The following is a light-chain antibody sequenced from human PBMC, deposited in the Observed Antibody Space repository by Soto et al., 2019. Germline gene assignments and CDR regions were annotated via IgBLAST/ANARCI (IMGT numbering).Light chain of an antibody. CDR3: CSYAGNSLYV. Sequence: QSALTQPASVSGSPGQSITISCTGTSSDVGSYNLVSWYQQHPGKAPKLMIYEGSKRPSGVSNRFSGSKSGNTVSLTISGLQAEDEADYYCCSYAGNSLYVFGTGTKVTAL. CDR2: EGS. V-gene: IGLV2-23*01. CDR1: SSDVGSYNL. J-gene: IGLJ1*01.